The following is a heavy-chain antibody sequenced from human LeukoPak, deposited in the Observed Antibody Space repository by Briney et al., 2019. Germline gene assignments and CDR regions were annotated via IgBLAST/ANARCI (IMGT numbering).Heavy chain of an antibody. D-gene: IGHD6-19*01. J-gene: IGHJ4*02. Sequence: SETLSLTCTVSGGSISNSSYYWGWIRQPPGKGLEWIGSIYYSGSTYYNPSLKSRVTISVDTSKNQFSLKLSSVTAADTAVYYCASGGGWYDFDYWGQGTLVTVSS. CDR2: IYYSGST. V-gene: IGHV4-39*01. CDR1: GGSISNSSYY. CDR3: ASGGGWYDFDY.